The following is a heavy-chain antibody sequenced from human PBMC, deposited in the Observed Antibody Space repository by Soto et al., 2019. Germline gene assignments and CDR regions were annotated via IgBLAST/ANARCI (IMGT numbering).Heavy chain of an antibody. Sequence: EVQLLESGGGLVQPGGSLRLSCAASGFTFSSYAMSWVRQAPGKGLEWVSAISGSGGSTYYADSVKGRFTISRDNSKNTLYLQMNSLRAEDTAGYYCAKVIAAAGTGYWFYPWGQGTLVTVSS. CDR1: GFTFSSYA. V-gene: IGHV3-23*01. D-gene: IGHD6-13*01. CDR3: AKVIAAAGTGYWFYP. CDR2: ISGSGGST. J-gene: IGHJ5*02.